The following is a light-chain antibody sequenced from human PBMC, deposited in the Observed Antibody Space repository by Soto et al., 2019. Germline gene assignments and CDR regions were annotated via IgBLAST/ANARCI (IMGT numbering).Light chain of an antibody. CDR1: QSISRN. CDR3: LQYNDWPPRYT. J-gene: IGKJ2*01. V-gene: IGKV3-15*01. CDR2: DAS. Sequence: EIVLTQSPATLSVSPGERATLSCRASQSISRNLAWYQQKPGQAPTVLIYDASTRATGIPATFSGSGSGTDFTITISSLQSEDFAVYYCLQYNDWPPRYTFGQGTKLEIK.